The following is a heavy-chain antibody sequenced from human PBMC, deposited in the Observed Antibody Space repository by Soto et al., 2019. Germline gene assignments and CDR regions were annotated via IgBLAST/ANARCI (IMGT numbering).Heavy chain of an antibody. Sequence: EVQLVESGGGLIQPGGSLRLSCAASEFTVSSNYMSWVRQAPGKGLEWVSVIYSGGSTYYADSVKGRFTISRDNSKNTLYLQMNSLRAEDTAVYYCARLYSGYDPYFDYWGQGTLVTVSS. D-gene: IGHD5-12*01. CDR3: ARLYSGYDPYFDY. CDR2: IYSGGST. J-gene: IGHJ4*02. CDR1: EFTVSSNY. V-gene: IGHV3-53*01.